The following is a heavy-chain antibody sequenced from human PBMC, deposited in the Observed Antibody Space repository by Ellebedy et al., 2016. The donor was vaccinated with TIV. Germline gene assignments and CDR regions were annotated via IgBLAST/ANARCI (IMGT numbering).Heavy chain of an antibody. J-gene: IGHJ4*02. CDR1: GYNLMSFW. CDR2: IYPGDSDT. Sequence: KVSCKASGYNLMSFWIGWVRQMPGKGLEWMGIIYPGDSDTRYSPSFQGQVTISADKSISTAYLQWSSLKASDTAMYYCARQAWDIVVVPAAMLDYWGQGTLVTVSS. CDR3: ARQAWDIVVVPAAMLDY. D-gene: IGHD2-2*01. V-gene: IGHV5-51*01.